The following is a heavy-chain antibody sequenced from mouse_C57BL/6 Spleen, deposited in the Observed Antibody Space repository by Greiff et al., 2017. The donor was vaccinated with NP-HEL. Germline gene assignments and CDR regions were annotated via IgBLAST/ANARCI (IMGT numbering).Heavy chain of an antibody. CDR1: GYTFTDYE. Sequence: VQLQQSGAELVRPGASVTLSCKASGYTFTDYEMHWVKQTPVHGLEWIGAIDPETGGTAYNQKFTGKAILTADKSSSTAYMEFRSLTSEDAAVYTCTRGRANWGPWFAYWGQGTLVTVSA. CDR2: IDPETGGT. CDR3: TRGRANWGPWFAY. D-gene: IGHD4-1*01. V-gene: IGHV1-15*01. J-gene: IGHJ3*01.